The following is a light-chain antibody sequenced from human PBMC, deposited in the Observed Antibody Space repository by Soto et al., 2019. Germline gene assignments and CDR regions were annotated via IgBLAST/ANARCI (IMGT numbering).Light chain of an antibody. CDR2: DAS. J-gene: IGKJ4*01. CDR1: QSISSW. Sequence: SNLSPSVGEGVTITCRASQSISSWLAWYQQKPGKAPKLLIYDASSLESGVPSRFSGSGSGTDFTLTISCLQSEDFATYYCLQDYNYPLTFGGGTKVDIK. V-gene: IGKV1-5*01. CDR3: LQDYNYPLT.